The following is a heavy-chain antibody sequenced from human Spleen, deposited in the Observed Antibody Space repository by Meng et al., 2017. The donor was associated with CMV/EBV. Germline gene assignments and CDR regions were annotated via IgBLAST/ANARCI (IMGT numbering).Heavy chain of an antibody. D-gene: IGHD3-10*01. CDR2: MFFSGNS. CDR3: ARMYNYFGSGTFYADN. Sequence: SETLSLTCSVFGASISRSGFYWGWIRQPPGKGLEWIGSMFFSGNSYYNPSLKSRVTISIDTSKNQFSLRLSSVSAADTAMYYCARMYNYFGSGTFYADNWGQGALVTVSS. CDR1: GASISRSGFY. J-gene: IGHJ4*02. V-gene: IGHV4-39*07.